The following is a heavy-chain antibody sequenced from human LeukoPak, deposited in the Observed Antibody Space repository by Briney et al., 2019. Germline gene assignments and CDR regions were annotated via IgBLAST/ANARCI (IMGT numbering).Heavy chain of an antibody. D-gene: IGHD3-22*01. CDR2: INQAGSQK. CDR3: ARHYDSSGYSLDS. Sequence: GGSLRLSCAASGFTFSIYWMTWVRQAPGKGLEWVANINQAGSQKNYLDFVKGRFTISRDNAKNSLYLEMDSLRADDTAVYYCARHYDSSGYSLDSWGQGTLVTVSS. J-gene: IGHJ4*02. V-gene: IGHV3-7*01. CDR1: GFTFSIYW.